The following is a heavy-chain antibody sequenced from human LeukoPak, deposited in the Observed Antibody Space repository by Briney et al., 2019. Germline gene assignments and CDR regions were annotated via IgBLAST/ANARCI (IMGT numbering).Heavy chain of an antibody. V-gene: IGHV3-23*01. J-gene: IGHJ6*04. Sequence: GGSLRLSCAASGFTFSSYAMSWVRQAPGKGLEWVSAISGSGGSTYYADSVKGRFTISRDNSKKTLYLQMNSLRADDTAVYYCAELGITMIGGVWGKGTTVTISS. D-gene: IGHD3-10*02. CDR1: GFTFSSYA. CDR2: ISGSGGST. CDR3: AELGITMIGGV.